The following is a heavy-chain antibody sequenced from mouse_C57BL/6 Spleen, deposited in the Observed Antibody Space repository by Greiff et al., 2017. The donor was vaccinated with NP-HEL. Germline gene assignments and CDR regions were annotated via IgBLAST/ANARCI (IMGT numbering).Heavy chain of an antibody. Sequence: VQGVESGPGLVAPSQSLSITCTVSGFSLTSYGVDWVRQPPGKGLEWLGVIWGGGSTNYNSAPMSRLSISKDNSKSQVFVKMNSLQTDDTAMYYSAKRGGSTHYYAMDYWGQGTSVTVSS. J-gene: IGHJ4*01. D-gene: IGHD1-1*01. CDR3: AKRGGSTHYYAMDY. CDR1: GFSLTSYG. V-gene: IGHV2-9*01. CDR2: IWGGGST.